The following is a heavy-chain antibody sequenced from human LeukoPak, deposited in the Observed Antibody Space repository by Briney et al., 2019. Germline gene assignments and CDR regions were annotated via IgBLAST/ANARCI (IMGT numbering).Heavy chain of an antibody. CDR2: ISGSGGST. V-gene: IGHV3-23*01. D-gene: IGHD2-2*01. J-gene: IGHJ4*02. CDR3: AKGLGVVPASFDY. Sequence: GGSLRLSCAASGFTFSSYAMSWVSQAPGKGLEWVSAISGSGGSTYYADSVKGRFTISRDNCKNTLYLQMNSLRAEDTAVYYCAKGLGVVPASFDYWGQGTLVTVSS. CDR1: GFTFSSYA.